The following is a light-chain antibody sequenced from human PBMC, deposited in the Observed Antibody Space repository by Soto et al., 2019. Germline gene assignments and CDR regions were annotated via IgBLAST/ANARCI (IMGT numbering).Light chain of an antibody. V-gene: IGKV3D-15*01. CDR1: QSVASD. J-gene: IGKJ1*01. Sequence: MSQAPESWCRPPADSATLPCRASQSVASDVAWYQQTPGQAPKLLIYDTVSRAAGVPSRISGSGSGTEFTLTISSLQSEDYGVYFCQQYISWPQTFGRGTNVDIK. CDR2: DTV. CDR3: QQYISWPQT.